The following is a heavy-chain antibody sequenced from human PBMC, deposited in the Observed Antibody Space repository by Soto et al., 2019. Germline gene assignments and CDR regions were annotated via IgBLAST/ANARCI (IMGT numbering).Heavy chain of an antibody. CDR2: IKSKTDGGTT. Sequence: EVQLVESGGGLVKPGGPLRLSCAASGFTFSNAWMSWVRQAPGKGLEWVGRIKSKTDGGTTDYAAPVKGRFTISRDDSKNTLYLQMSSLKTEDTAVYYCITGPFITSIVVVPAAIPDYYYGMDVWGQGTTVTVSS. CDR1: GFTFSNAW. CDR3: ITGPFITSIVVVPAAIPDYYYGMDV. J-gene: IGHJ6*02. V-gene: IGHV3-15*01. D-gene: IGHD2-2*01.